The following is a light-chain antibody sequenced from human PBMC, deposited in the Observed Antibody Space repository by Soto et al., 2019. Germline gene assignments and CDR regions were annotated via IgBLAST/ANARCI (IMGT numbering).Light chain of an antibody. J-gene: IGLJ3*02. V-gene: IGLV1-44*01. Sequence: QSVLTQPPSASGTPGQRVTISCSGTTSNIGSNTVNWYQHLPGTAPKLLIYRTDQRPSGIPDRFSGSKYGTSASLDISGLQSEDEADYYCTSWDGSLDGRVFGGGTKLTVL. CDR3: TSWDGSLDGRV. CDR2: RTD. CDR1: TSNIGSNT.